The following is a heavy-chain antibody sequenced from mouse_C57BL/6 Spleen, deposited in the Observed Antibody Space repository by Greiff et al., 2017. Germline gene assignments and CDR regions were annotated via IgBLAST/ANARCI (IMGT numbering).Heavy chain of an antibody. CDR1: GYTFTDYN. CDR2: INPNNGGT. V-gene: IGHV1-22*01. CDR3: ASTPRCAY. J-gene: IGHJ3*01. Sequence: EVKLLESGPELVKPGASVKMSCKASGYTFTDYNMHWVKQSHGKSLEWIGYINPNNGGTSYNQKFKGKATLTVNKSSSTAYMELRSLTSEDSAVYYCASTPRCAYWGQGTLVTVSA.